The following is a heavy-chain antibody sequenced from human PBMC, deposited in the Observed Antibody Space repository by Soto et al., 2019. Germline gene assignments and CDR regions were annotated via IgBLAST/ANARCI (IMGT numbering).Heavy chain of an antibody. D-gene: IGHD1-26*01. J-gene: IGHJ4*02. Sequence: GGSLRLSCAASGFTFSNAWMSWVRQAPGKGLEWVGRIKSKTDGGTTDYAAPVKGRFTISRDDSKNTLYLQMNSLKTEDTAVYYCTPDSPYSGSYAHARPYYFDYWGQGTLVTVSS. CDR3: TPDSPYSGSYAHARPYYFDY. CDR1: GFTFSNAW. CDR2: IKSKTDGGTT. V-gene: IGHV3-15*01.